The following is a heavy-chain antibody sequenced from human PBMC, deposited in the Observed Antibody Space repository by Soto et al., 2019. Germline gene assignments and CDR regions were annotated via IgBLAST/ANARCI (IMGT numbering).Heavy chain of an antibody. CDR1: GYAFTTYG. Sequence: QVHLVQSGAEVKKPGASVKVSCKGSGYAFTTYGITWVRQAPGQGLDWMGWISAHNGNTNYAQKRQDRVTVTRHTSTSAAYMELRRVRAVDTAVYYCARWRYGDYWGQGALVTVSS. CDR2: ISAHNGNT. D-gene: IGHD1-1*01. J-gene: IGHJ4*02. CDR3: ARWRYGDY. V-gene: IGHV1-18*01.